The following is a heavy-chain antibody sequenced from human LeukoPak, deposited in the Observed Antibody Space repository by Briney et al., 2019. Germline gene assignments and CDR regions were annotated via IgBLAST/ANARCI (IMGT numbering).Heavy chain of an antibody. CDR3: ASSTALYYFDY. CDR1: GFTFSSYS. Sequence: PGGSLRLSCAASGFTFSSYSMNWVRRAPGKGLEWVSAISGSGGSTYYADSVKGRFSISRDNSKNTLYLQMNSLRAEDTAVYYCASSTALYYFDYWGQGTLVTVSS. CDR2: ISGSGGST. J-gene: IGHJ4*02. D-gene: IGHD2/OR15-2a*01. V-gene: IGHV3-23*01.